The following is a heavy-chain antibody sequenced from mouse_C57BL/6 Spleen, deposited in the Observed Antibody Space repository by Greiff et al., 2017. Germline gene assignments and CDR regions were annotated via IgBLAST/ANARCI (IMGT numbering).Heavy chain of an antibody. D-gene: IGHD6-2*01. CDR3: ARALWVFDD. V-gene: IGHV1-26*01. CDR2: INPNNGGT. CDR1: GYTFTDYY. Sequence: VQLQQSGPELVKPGASVKISCKASGYTFTDYYMNWVKQSHGKSLEWIGDINPNNGGTSYNQKFKGKTTLTVDKSSSTAYMELRSLTSEDSAVYYCARALWVFDDWGQGTTLTVSS. J-gene: IGHJ2*01.